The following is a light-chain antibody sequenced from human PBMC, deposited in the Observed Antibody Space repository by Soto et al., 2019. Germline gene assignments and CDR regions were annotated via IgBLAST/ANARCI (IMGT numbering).Light chain of an antibody. CDR3: TSFSSTSTPWV. J-gene: IGLJ3*02. CDR2: DVS. CDR1: RSDIGTYNF. V-gene: IGLV2-14*03. Sequence: QSALTQPASVSGSPGQSITISCAGTRSDIGTYNFVSWYQQHPGKAPKLIIYDVSDRPSGISNRFSASKSGNTASLTISVLQADDEADYYCTSFSSTSTPWVFGGGTKLTVL.